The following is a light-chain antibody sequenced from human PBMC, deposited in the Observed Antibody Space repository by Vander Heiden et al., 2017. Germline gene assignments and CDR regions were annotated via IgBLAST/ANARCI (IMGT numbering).Light chain of an antibody. CDR2: AAS. V-gene: IGKV1-39*01. J-gene: IGKJ2*01. CDR3: QHSYSAPYT. CDR1: QSSTSY. Sequence: DIQMTQSPSSLSASVGDRVTITCRASQSSTSYLNWYQQKPGEAPKLLIYAASTLESGVPSRFSGSGSGTDFTLTISSLQPEDFATYYCQHSYSAPYTFGQGTKLKIK.